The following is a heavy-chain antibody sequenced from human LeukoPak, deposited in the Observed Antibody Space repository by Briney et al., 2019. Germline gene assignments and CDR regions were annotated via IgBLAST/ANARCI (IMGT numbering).Heavy chain of an antibody. D-gene: IGHD2-2*01. CDR2: INHSGST. CDR1: GGSFSGYY. V-gene: IGHV4-34*01. CDR3: ARDFHRRPIAVVPAAILWFDP. J-gene: IGHJ5*02. Sequence: SETLSLTCAVYGGSFSGYYWSWIRQPPGKELEWIGEINHSGSTNYNPSLKSRVTISVDTSKNQFSLKLSSVTAADTAVYYCARDFHRRPIAVVPAAILWFDPWGQGTLVTVSS.